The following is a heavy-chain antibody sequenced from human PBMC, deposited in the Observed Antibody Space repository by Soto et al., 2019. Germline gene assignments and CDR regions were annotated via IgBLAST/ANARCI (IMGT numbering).Heavy chain of an antibody. J-gene: IGHJ6*02. Sequence: EVQLVESGGALVQPGGSLRLSCVASGFTFSSSFMGWVRQAPGKGLEWVANINQDGGGTYYVDSVEGRFTISRDNAKDSLYLQMNSLRPEDTAVYYCAKDLEGYCSSTSCYTYFGLDVWGQGTTVTVSS. D-gene: IGHD2-2*01. CDR1: GFTFSSSF. CDR3: AKDLEGYCSSTSCYTYFGLDV. V-gene: IGHV3-7*01. CDR2: INQDGGGT.